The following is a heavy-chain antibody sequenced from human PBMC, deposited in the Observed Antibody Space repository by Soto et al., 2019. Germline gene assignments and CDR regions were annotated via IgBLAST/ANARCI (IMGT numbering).Heavy chain of an antibody. Sequence: EVQLVESGGGLVQPGGSLRLSCAASGFTFGSYWMLWVRQAPGKGLVWVSRINSDGSTTSYADSVKGRFTISRDNAKNTLYLQMNSLRAEDTAVNYCARVNPGYSYVNYWGQGTLVTVSS. CDR1: GFTFGSYW. CDR3: ARVNPGYSYVNY. V-gene: IGHV3-74*01. CDR2: INSDGSTT. J-gene: IGHJ4*02. D-gene: IGHD5-18*01.